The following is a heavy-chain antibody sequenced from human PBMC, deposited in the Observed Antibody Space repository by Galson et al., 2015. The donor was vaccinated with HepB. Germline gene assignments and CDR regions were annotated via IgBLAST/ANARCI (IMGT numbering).Heavy chain of an antibody. CDR2: ISYDGSNK. J-gene: IGHJ6*03. V-gene: IGHV3-30-3*01. CDR3: ARTPHSSSWYDYYYYMDV. D-gene: IGHD6-13*01. Sequence: SLRLSCAASGFTFSSYAMHWVRQAPGKGLEWVAVISYDGSNKYYADSVKGRFTISRDNSKNTLYLQMNSLRAEDTAVYYCARTPHSSSWYDYYYYMDVWGKGTTVTVSS. CDR1: GFTFSSYA.